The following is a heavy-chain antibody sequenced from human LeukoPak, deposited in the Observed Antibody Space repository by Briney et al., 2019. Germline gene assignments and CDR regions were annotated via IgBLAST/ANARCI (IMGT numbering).Heavy chain of an antibody. CDR3: ASDRPRASYYGSGSYLGRYWFDP. CDR1: GGSISSSNFC. V-gene: IGHV4-39*01. Sequence: PSETLSLTCTDSGGSISSSNFCWGWIRQPPRKGLEWIGTFCYTGNIYYSPSLRSRVTVSLDTSKNQFSLKLSSVTAADTAVYYCASDRPRASYYGSGSYLGRYWFDPWGQGTLVTVSS. CDR2: FCYTGNI. J-gene: IGHJ5*02. D-gene: IGHD3-10*01.